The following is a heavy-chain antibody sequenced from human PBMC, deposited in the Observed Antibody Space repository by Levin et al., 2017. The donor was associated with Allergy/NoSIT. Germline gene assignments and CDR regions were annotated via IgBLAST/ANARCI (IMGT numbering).Heavy chain of an antibody. CDR2: ISGSGGST. CDR3: ARISGSYYIFYYFDY. Sequence: PGGSLRLSCAASGFTFSSYAMSWVRQAPGKGLEWVSAISGSGGSTNYADSVKGRFTISRDNSKNTLYLQMNSLRAEDTAVYYCARISGSYYIFYYFDYWGQGTLVTVSS. D-gene: IGHD3-10*01. V-gene: IGHV3-23*01. J-gene: IGHJ4*02. CDR1: GFTFSSYA.